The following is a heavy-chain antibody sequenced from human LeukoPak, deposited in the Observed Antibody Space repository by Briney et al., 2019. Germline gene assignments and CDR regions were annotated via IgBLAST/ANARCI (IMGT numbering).Heavy chain of an antibody. J-gene: IGHJ4*02. CDR2: ISSSGDYI. V-gene: IGHV3-21*01. CDR3: ARGTMVTVNFDY. Sequence: GGSLRLSCAASGFTFSSYTLNWVRQAPGKGLEWVSSISSSGDYIYYADSMKGRFTISRDNAKNSLYLQMNSLRAEDTAVYYCARGTMVTVNFDYWGQGTLVTVSS. CDR1: GFTFSSYT. D-gene: IGHD4-11*01.